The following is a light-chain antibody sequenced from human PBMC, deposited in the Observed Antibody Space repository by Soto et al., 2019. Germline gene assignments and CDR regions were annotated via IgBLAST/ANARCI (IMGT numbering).Light chain of an antibody. CDR3: NSYTNTGTYVL. CDR2: DVD. V-gene: IGLV2-14*03. CDR1: SSDVGGYSY. Sequence: QSALTQPASVSGSPGQSITISCTGSSSDVGGYSYVSWYQHHPGKAPKLMIYDVDNRPSGVSNRFSGSKSGNTASLTISGLQAEDEADYYCNSYTNTGTYVLFGGGTKVTVL. J-gene: IGLJ2*01.